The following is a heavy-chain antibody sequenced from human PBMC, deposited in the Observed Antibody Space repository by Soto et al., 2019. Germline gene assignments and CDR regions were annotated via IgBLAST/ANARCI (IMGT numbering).Heavy chain of an antibody. V-gene: IGHV1-69*04. CDR2: IIPILGIA. CDR3: ARDPSGDCSSTSCYDY. CDR1: GGTFSSYT. Sequence: ASVKVSCKASGGTFSSYTISWVRQAPGQGLEWMGRIIPILGIANYAQKFQGRVTITADKSTSTAYMELSSLRSEDTAVYYCARDPSGDCSSTSCYDYWGQGTLVTVSS. D-gene: IGHD2-2*01. J-gene: IGHJ4*02.